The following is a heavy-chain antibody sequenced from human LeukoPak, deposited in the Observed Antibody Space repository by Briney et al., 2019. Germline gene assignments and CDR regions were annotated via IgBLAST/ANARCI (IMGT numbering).Heavy chain of an antibody. CDR1: GFTFSSYE. CDR2: ISSSDSTI. J-gene: IGHJ4*02. CDR3: AKAEYSGYDRSSSDYPAGYDY. Sequence: PGGSLRLSCAASGFTFSSYEMNWVRQAPGKGLEWVSYISSSDSTICYADSVKGRFTISRDNAKNSLYLQMNSLRAEDTALYYCAKAEYSGYDRSSSDYPAGYDYWGQGTLVTVSS. D-gene: IGHD5-12*01. V-gene: IGHV3-48*03.